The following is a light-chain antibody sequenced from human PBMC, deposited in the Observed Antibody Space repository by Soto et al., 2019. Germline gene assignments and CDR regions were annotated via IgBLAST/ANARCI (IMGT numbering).Light chain of an antibody. J-gene: IGKJ4*01. CDR1: QGISSY. CDR3: QNLNTHPA. V-gene: IGKV1-9*01. CDR2: AAS. Sequence: IQLTQSPSSLSASVGDRVTITCRASQGISSYLAWYQQKPGKAPKLLIYAASTLQSGVQSTFSGRASGTDFTLTFSSLQHEVFATNYCQNLNTHPAFGGGTKVEIK.